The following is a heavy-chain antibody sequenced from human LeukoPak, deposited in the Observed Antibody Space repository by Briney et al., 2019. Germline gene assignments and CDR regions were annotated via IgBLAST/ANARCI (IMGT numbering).Heavy chain of an antibody. D-gene: IGHD6-13*01. CDR2: IYHSGST. V-gene: IGHV4-39*01. CDR3: ARHGGSNWYVNWFDP. Sequence: PSETLSLTCTVSGGAISSGSYYWGWIRQPPGKGLEWIGSIYHSGSTYYNPSLKSRVTISVDTSKNQFSLELTSVTAADTAVYYCARHGGSNWYVNWFDPWGQGILVTVSS. J-gene: IGHJ5*02. CDR1: GGAISSGSYY.